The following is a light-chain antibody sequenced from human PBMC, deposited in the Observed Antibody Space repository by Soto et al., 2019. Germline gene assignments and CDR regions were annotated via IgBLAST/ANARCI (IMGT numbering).Light chain of an antibody. CDR2: ASS. Sequence: DIQMTQSPSSRSASVGDRVTITSRGSQGITNYLAWYQQKVGKVPKLLIYASSTLQSGVPSRFSGSGSGTDFTLTISSLQPEDVATYYCQKYNSAPLTFGGGTKVEIK. CDR1: QGITNY. V-gene: IGKV1-27*01. J-gene: IGKJ4*01. CDR3: QKYNSAPLT.